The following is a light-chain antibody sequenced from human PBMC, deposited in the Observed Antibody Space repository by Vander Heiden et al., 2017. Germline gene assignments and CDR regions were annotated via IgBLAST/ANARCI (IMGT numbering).Light chain of an antibody. CDR1: QGVSSY. CDR3: QQRSNWPPLT. J-gene: IGKJ4*01. CDR2: VPS. Sequence: ELVLTQSPATLSLSPGARATPSCRASQGVSSYLAWYRQKHDQAPRPLLYVPSNSATGIPARFSGSGSGTDFTLTISILEPEDFAVYYCQQRSNWPPLTFGGGTQVEIK. V-gene: IGKV3-11*01.